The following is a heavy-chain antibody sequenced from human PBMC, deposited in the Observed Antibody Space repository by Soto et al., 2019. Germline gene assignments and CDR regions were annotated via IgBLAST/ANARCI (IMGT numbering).Heavy chain of an antibody. CDR3: VRGGGGGLFDP. CDR1: GFTFGDSY. J-gene: IGHJ5*02. CDR2: ISPGSRYP. D-gene: IGHD2-15*01. V-gene: IGHV3-11*06. Sequence: GGSLRLSCAGSGFTFGDSYMSWIRQAPGKGLEWLSYISPGSRYPAYADSVKGRLTISRDNAKRSLYLQMMSLTAEDTAIYYCVRGGGGGLFDPWGQGTMVTVSS.